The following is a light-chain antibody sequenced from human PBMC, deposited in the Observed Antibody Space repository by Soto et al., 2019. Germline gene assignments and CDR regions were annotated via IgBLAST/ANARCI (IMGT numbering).Light chain of an antibody. Sequence: EIVLTQSPGTLALSPGESATLSCRASQSVTSNYLAWYQQKPGQPPRLLVYDASPSATDLPARFSGSGSGTDFPLSISSLEPEDFAVYFCQQSSERPLTFGGGTKVDIK. J-gene: IGKJ4*01. CDR2: DAS. CDR3: QQSSERPLT. CDR1: QSVTSNY. V-gene: IGKV3D-20*02.